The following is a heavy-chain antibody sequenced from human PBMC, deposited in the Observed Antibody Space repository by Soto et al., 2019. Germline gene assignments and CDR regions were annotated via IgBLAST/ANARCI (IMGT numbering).Heavy chain of an antibody. D-gene: IGHD1-7*01. CDR1: GGSISSSSYY. CDR2: IYYSGST. V-gene: IGHV4-39*01. J-gene: IGHJ5*02. Sequence: QLQLQESGPGLVKPSETLSLTCTVSGGSISSSSYYWGWIRQPPGKGLEWIGSIYYSGSTYYNPSLTSXDPSSXXTSKNQFSLKLSSVTAADTAVYYCARRHRNWNYATWGQGTLVTVSS. CDR3: ARRHRNWNYAT.